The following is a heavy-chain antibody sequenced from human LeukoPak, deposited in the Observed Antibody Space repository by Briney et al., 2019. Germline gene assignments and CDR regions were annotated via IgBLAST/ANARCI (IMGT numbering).Heavy chain of an antibody. V-gene: IGHV4-59*08. CDR2: IYYSGST. J-gene: IGHJ5*02. CDR3: ARHSEQIYYYGSGSYYKGFDP. Sequence: WETLSLTCTVSGGSISSYYWSWIRQPPGKGLEWIGYIYYSGSTNYNRSLKSRVTISVDTSKNQFSLKLSSVTAADTAVYYCARHSEQIYYYGSGSYYKGFDPWGQGTLVTVSS. D-gene: IGHD3-10*01. CDR1: GGSISSYY.